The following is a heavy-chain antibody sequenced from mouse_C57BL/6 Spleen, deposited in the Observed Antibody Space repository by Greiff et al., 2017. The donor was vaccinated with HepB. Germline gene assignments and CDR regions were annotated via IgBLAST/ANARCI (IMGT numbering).Heavy chain of an antibody. J-gene: IGHJ1*03. D-gene: IGHD1-1*01. V-gene: IGHV1-20*01. CDR3: ARYYGRAYFDV. CDR2: INPYNGDT. Sequence: VQLQQSGPELVKPGDSVKISCKASGYSFTGYFMSWVMQSHGKSLEWIGRINPYNGDTFYNQKFKGKATLTVDKSSSTAHMELRSLTSEDSAVYYCARYYGRAYFDVWGTGTTVTVSS. CDR1: GYSFTGYF.